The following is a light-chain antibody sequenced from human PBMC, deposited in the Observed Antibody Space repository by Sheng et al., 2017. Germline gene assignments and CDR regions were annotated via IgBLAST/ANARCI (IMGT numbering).Light chain of an antibody. Sequence: EIVLTQSPATLSLSPGERATLSCRASQSISSFLAWYQQKPGQAPRLLIYDASTRATGIPDRFSGNGSGADFTLTITSLQPEDFATYYCHHYYAYPWTFGQGTRVDLK. J-gene: IGKJ1*01. V-gene: IGKV3-11*01. CDR3: HHYYAYPWT. CDR1: QSISSF. CDR2: DAS.